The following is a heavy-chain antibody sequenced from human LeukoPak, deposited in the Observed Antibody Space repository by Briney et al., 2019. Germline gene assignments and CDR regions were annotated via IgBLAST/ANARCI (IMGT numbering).Heavy chain of an antibody. Sequence: PGGSLRLSCAASGFTFSSYEMNWVRQAPGKGLEWVAVISYDGSHKYYADSVQGRLTISRDNSKNTVYLQINSLRAEDTAMYYCAKDRGFSFASGSSELDYWGQGTLVTVSS. CDR1: GFTFSSYE. CDR2: ISYDGSHK. D-gene: IGHD3-10*01. J-gene: IGHJ4*02. V-gene: IGHV3-30*18. CDR3: AKDRGFSFASGSSELDY.